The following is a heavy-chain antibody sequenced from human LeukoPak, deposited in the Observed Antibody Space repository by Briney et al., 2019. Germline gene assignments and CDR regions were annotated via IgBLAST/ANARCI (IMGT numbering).Heavy chain of an antibody. Sequence: GGSLRLSCAASGFAFSNYWMNWVRQAPGKGLEWVAVISYDGSNKYYADSVKGRFTISRDNSKNTLYLQMNSLRAEDTAVYYCAKDLGAEVGVDYWGQGTLVTVSS. CDR3: AKDLGAEVGVDY. D-gene: IGHD3-3*01. CDR1: GFAFSNYW. CDR2: ISYDGSNK. J-gene: IGHJ4*02. V-gene: IGHV3-30*18.